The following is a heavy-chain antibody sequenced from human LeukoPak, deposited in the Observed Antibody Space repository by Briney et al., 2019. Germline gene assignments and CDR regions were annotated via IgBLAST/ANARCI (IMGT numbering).Heavy chain of an antibody. CDR1: GGSFSGYY. CDR3: ARGRKYTSGYRVTELGSGYSDY. V-gene: IGHV4-34*01. Sequence: SETLSLTCAVYGGSFSGYYWSWIRQPPGKGLEWIGEINHSGSTNYNPSLKSRVTISVDTSKYQFSLKLSSVTAADTAVYYCARGRKYTSGYRVTELGSGYSDYWGQGTMVTVSS. CDR2: INHSGST. J-gene: IGHJ4*02. D-gene: IGHD5-18*01.